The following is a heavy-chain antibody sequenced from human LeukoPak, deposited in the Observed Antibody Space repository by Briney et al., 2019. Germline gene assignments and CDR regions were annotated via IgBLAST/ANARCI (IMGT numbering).Heavy chain of an antibody. D-gene: IGHD3-10*01. Sequence: GGSLRLSCAASGYTFSDYYMSWIRQAPGKGLEWVSYISSSGSTIYYADSVKGRFTISRDNPKNSLYLQMHSPRAEHTAVYYCARGILWFGELSSPLLDGMDVWGQRTT. J-gene: IGHJ6*02. CDR1: GYTFSDYY. V-gene: IGHV3-11*01. CDR2: ISSSGSTI. CDR3: ARGILWFGELSSPLLDGMDV.